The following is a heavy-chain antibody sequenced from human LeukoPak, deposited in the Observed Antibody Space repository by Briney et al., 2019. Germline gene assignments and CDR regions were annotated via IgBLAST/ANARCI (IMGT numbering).Heavy chain of an antibody. V-gene: IGHV4-59*01. J-gene: IGHJ4*02. Sequence: SETLSLTCTVSGGSISSYYWSWIRQPPGKGLEWIGYIYYSDSTNYNPSLKSRVTISVDTSKKQFSLKLNSVTAADTAVYYCARALGLGATREWGQGTLVTVSS. CDR2: IYYSDST. CDR3: ARALGLGATRE. CDR1: GGSISSYY. D-gene: IGHD1-26*01.